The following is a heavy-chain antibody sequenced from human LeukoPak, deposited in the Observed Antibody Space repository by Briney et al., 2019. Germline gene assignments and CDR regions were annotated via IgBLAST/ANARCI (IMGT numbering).Heavy chain of an antibody. Sequence: PSQTVSLTCAVSGGSISSGGHSWSWIRQPPGKGLEWIGDIYHSGSTYYNPSLKSRVTISLDRSKNQFSLKLSSVTAADTAVYYCARGPPFTVTTSYYFDFWGQGTLVTVSS. CDR2: IYHSGST. CDR1: GGSISSGGHS. CDR3: ARGPPFTVTTSYYFDF. D-gene: IGHD4-17*01. J-gene: IGHJ4*02. V-gene: IGHV4-30-2*01.